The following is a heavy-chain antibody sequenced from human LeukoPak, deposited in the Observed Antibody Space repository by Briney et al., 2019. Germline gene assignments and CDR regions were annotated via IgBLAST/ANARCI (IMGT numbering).Heavy chain of an antibody. D-gene: IGHD3-10*01. CDR3: ARRQDYYGSGSYYHWNWFDP. J-gene: IGHJ5*02. CDR2: IYTSGST. CDR1: GGSISSYY. Sequence: SETLSLTCTVSGGSISSYYWSWIRQPAGKGLEWIGRIYTSGSTNYNPSLKSRITMSVDTSKDPFSLTLSSVTAADTAVYSCARRQDYYGSGSYYHWNWFDPWGQGTLVTVSS. V-gene: IGHV4-4*07.